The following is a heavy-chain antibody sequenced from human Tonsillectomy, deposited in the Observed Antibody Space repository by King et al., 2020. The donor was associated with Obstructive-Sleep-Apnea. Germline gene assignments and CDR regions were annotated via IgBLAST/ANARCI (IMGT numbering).Heavy chain of an antibody. D-gene: IGHD4-11*01. J-gene: IGHJ4*02. CDR3: ARADDYSNLPDY. CDR1: GFTVSRTY. V-gene: IGHV3-66*01. CDR2: MYSGGST. Sequence: QLVQSGGGLVQPGGSLRLSCAASGFTVSRTYMSWVRQAPGKGRGWVSVMYSGGSTYYAASVKGRFTISSDNSKNTLYLQMNSLRAEDTAVYYCARADDYSNLPDYWGQGTLVTVSS.